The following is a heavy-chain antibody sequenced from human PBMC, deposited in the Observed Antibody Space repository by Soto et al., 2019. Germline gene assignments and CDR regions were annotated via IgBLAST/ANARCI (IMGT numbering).Heavy chain of an antibody. Sequence: QLQLQESGPGLVKPSETLSLTCTVSGGSISSSSYYWGWIRQPPGKGLEWIGSIYYSRSTYYNPYHKRRGNISINKFQDQFPPELGSVTGGDPAVYYCARLIKQGSGWKGPDYWGQGTLVTVSS. V-gene: IGHV4-39*01. CDR2: IYYSRST. D-gene: IGHD3-3*01. CDR1: GGSISSSSYY. CDR3: ARLIKQGSGWKGPDY. J-gene: IGHJ4*02.